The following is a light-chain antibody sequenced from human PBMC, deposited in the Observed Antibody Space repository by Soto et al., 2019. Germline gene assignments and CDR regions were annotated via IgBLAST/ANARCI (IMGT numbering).Light chain of an antibody. CDR1: SSDVGGYNY. CDR2: EVS. J-gene: IGLJ2*01. Sequence: QSALTQPPSASGSPGQSVTISCTGTSSDVGGYNYVSWYQQHPGKAPKFMIYEVSKRPSGVPDRFSGSKSGNTASLTVSGLQAEDEADYYCSSYAGSNFVVFGGETKLTVL. V-gene: IGLV2-8*01. CDR3: SSYAGSNFVV.